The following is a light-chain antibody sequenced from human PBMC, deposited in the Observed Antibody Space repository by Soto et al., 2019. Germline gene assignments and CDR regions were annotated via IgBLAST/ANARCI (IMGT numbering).Light chain of an antibody. CDR2: WAS. Sequence: DIVMTQSPDSLAVSLGERATINCKCSQSVLYSSNNKNYLAWYQQKPGQPPKLLIYWASTRESGVPDRFSGSGSGTDFTLTISSLQAEDVAVYYCQQYYSTPFTFGGGTKVEIK. CDR1: QSVLYSSNNKNY. V-gene: IGKV4-1*01. J-gene: IGKJ4*01. CDR3: QQYYSTPFT.